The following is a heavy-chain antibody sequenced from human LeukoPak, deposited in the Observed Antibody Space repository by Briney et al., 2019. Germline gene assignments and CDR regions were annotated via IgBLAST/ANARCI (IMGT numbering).Heavy chain of an antibody. V-gene: IGHV3-21*04. D-gene: IGHD3-16*01. CDR2: LSTSGSCI. CDR3: ATNPLGGAFDY. CDR1: GFTFSSYC. J-gene: IGHJ4*02. Sequence: GGSLRLSCAASGFTFSSYCMNWVRQAPGKGLEWVSSLSTSGSCIYYADSVKGRFTISIDNSKNTLYFQMNSLRAEEEALVNCATNPLGGAFDYWGKGTIVTASS.